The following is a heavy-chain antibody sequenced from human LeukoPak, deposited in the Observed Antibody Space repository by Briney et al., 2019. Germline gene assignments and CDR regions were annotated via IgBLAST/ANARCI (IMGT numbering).Heavy chain of an antibody. CDR1: GFAFRTHG. Sequence: PGGSLRLSCAASGFAFRTHGMHWVRQAPGKGLEWVAVIWYDGSKKYYEDSVKGRFTISRDNSENTLDLQMNSLRAEDTAVYYCARMSANYIDFWGQGTLVSVSS. CDR2: IWYDGSKK. V-gene: IGHV3-33*01. J-gene: IGHJ4*02. D-gene: IGHD3-3*01. CDR3: ARMSANYIDF.